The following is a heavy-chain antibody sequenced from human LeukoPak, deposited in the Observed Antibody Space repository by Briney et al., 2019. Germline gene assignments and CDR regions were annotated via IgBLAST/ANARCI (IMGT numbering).Heavy chain of an antibody. J-gene: IGHJ5*02. CDR3: ARVGGITWLDP. CDR1: GFTFSSYS. CDR2: ISSSSSYI. Sequence: GGSLRLSCAASGFTFSSYSMNWVCQAPGKGLEWVSSISSSSSYIYYADSVKGRFTISRDNAKNSLYLQMNSLRAEDTAVYYCARVGGITWLDPWGQGTLVTVSS. D-gene: IGHD1-20*01. V-gene: IGHV3-21*01.